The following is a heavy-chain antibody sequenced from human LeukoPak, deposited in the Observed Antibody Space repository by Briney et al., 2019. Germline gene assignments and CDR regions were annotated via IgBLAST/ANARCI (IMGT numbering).Heavy chain of an antibody. CDR3: ARGGNASWDY. CDR1: GFVFSNYW. J-gene: IGHJ4*02. V-gene: IGHV3-7*01. CDR2: IKPDGTEK. Sequence: GGSLRLSCAASGFVFSNYWMSWVRQAPGKGLEWVADIKPDGTEKYYVDSLKGRFTISRDNTKNSLYLQMSSLRVEDTAVYYCARGGNASWDYWGQGALVTVSS.